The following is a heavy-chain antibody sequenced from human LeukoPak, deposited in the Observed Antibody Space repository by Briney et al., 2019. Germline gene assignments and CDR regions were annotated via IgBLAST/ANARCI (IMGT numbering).Heavy chain of an antibody. Sequence: SGPTLVKPTQTLTLTYTFSGFSPSTSGVGVGWIRQPPGKALEWLALIYWNDDKRYSPSLKSRLTITKDTSKNQVVLTMTNMDPVDTATYYCARVDTAMALGYWGQGTLVTVSS. CDR2: IYWNDDK. CDR3: ARVDTAMALGY. D-gene: IGHD5-18*01. V-gene: IGHV2-5*01. J-gene: IGHJ4*02. CDR1: GFSPSTSGVG.